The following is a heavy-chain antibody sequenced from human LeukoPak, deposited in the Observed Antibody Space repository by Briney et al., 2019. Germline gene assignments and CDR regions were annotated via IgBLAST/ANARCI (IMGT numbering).Heavy chain of an antibody. J-gene: IGHJ4*02. CDR2: IYYSGST. CDR1: GGSISSSSYY. Sequence: SETLSLTCTVSGGSISSSSYYWGWIRQPPGKGLEWIGSIYYSGSTYYNPSLKSRVTISVDTSKNQFSLKLSSVTAADTAVYYRARHSYYYDSSGYSEVAYFDYWGQGTLVTVSS. CDR3: ARHSYYYDSSGYSEVAYFDY. D-gene: IGHD3-22*01. V-gene: IGHV4-39*01.